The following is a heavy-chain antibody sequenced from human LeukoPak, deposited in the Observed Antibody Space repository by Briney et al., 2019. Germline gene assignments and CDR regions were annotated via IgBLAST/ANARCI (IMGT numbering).Heavy chain of an antibody. CDR1: GFTFSAYW. CDR3: ARCIAAPRGYWYFDL. D-gene: IGHD6-6*01. V-gene: IGHV3-7*05. Sequence: EGSLRLSCATSGFTFSAYWMTWVRQAPGRGLEWMTNINQDGSEKYYVDSVKGRFTISRDNAKNLLYLQMNSLRAEDTAVYYCARCIAAPRGYWYFDLCGRGTLVTVSS. CDR2: INQDGSEK. J-gene: IGHJ2*01.